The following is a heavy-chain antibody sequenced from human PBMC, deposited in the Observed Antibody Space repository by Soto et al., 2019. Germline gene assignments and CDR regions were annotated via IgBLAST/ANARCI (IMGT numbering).Heavy chain of an antibody. D-gene: IGHD6-19*01. CDR3: ARGGSRSGWSNNAGPASYGMDV. CDR1: GFTFSSYD. V-gene: IGHV3-13*01. Sequence: GGSLRLSCAASGFTFSSYDMHWVRQATGKGLEWVSAIGTAGDTYYPGSVKGRFTISRENAKNSLYLQMNSLRAGDTAVYYCARGGSRSGWSNNAGPASYGMDVWGQGTTVTVSS. J-gene: IGHJ6*02. CDR2: IGTAGDT.